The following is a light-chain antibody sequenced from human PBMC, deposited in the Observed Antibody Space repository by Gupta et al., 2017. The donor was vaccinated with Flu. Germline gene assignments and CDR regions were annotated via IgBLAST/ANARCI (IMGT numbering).Light chain of an antibody. CDR2: AES. CDR1: QSISSY. J-gene: IGKJ1*01. CDR3: KHSDSPPWT. Sequence: DIQMTQSPSSLSASVGDTVTITCRASQSISSYLNWFQQKPGKAPKLLIYAESRVKSGVPSSFSGSGSGTDFTLTISRLQPDDFATYYCKHSDSPPWTFGQGTTVEVK. V-gene: IGKV1-39*01.